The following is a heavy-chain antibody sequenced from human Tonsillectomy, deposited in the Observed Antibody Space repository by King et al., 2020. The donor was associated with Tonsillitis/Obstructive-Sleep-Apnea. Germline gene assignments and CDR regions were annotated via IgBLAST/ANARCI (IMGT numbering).Heavy chain of an antibody. D-gene: IGHD6-19*01. J-gene: IGHJ4*02. CDR1: GYSFTSDW. Sequence: QLVQSGAEVKKPGESLKISCKGSGYSFTSDWIGWVRQMPGKGLEWMGVIYPGDSDTRYIPSFQGKVTISADKSISTAYLQWSSLKASDTAMYYCARHRGYSSGWFDYWGQGTLVTVSS. CDR2: IYPGDSDT. V-gene: IGHV5-51*01. CDR3: ARHRGYSSGWFDY.